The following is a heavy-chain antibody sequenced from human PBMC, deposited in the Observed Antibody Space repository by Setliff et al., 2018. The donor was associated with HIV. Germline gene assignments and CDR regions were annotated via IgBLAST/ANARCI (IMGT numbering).Heavy chain of an antibody. CDR3: AKAGGGILYFYYMDV. Sequence: GGSLRLSCAASGFTLSSYWMSWVRQAPGKGLEWVAGIWYDGSNKYYADSVKGRFTISRDNSKNTLSLQLNSLTAEDSAVYYCAKAGGGILYFYYMDVWGKGTTVTVSS. CDR2: IWYDGSNK. CDR1: GFTLSSYW. J-gene: IGHJ6*03. V-gene: IGHV3-33*06. D-gene: IGHD2-15*01.